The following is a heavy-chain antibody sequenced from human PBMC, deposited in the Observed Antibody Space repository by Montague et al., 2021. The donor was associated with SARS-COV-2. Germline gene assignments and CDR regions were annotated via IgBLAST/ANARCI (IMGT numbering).Heavy chain of an antibody. CDR2: IDWDDDK. CDR3: ARIDSSSWPNFDY. D-gene: IGHD6-13*01. Sequence: PELVKPTQTLTLTCTISGFSLTSGVSCVHWIRQPPGKALEWLALIDWDDDKYYSTSLKTRLTISKDTSKNQVVLTMTNMDPVDTATYYCARIDSSSWPNFDYWGQGTLVTVSS. J-gene: IGHJ4*02. CDR1: GFSLTSGVSC. V-gene: IGHV2-70*01.